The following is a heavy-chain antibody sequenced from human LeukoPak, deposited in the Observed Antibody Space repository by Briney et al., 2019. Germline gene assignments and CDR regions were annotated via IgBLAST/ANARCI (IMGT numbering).Heavy chain of an antibody. V-gene: IGHV3-23*01. D-gene: IGHD2-2*01. CDR1: GLTFSSYA. CDR3: ARGPGALDY. J-gene: IGHJ4*02. CDR2: ISGSGGST. Sequence: GGSLRLSCAASGLTFSSYAMSWVRQAPGKGLEGGSAISGSGGSTDYADSGNGRVTISRDNSKNTLYLQMNSLRAEDTAVYYCARGPGALDYWGQGTLVTVSS.